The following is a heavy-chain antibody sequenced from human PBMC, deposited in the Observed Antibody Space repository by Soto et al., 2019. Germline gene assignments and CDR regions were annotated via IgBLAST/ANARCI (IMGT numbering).Heavy chain of an antibody. CDR3: ARDGDIVVVPAAMQIDY. J-gene: IGHJ4*02. CDR2: ISAYNGNT. V-gene: IGHV1-18*01. CDR1: GYTFTSYG. Sequence: ASVKVSCKASGYTFTSYGISWARQAPGQGLEWMGWISAYNGNTNYAQKLQGRVTMTTDTSTSTAYMELRSLRSDDTAVYYCARDGDIVVVPAAMQIDYWGQGTLVTVSS. D-gene: IGHD2-2*01.